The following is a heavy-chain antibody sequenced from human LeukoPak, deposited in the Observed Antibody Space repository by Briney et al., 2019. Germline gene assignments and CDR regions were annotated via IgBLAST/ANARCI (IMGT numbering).Heavy chain of an antibody. CDR1: GFTFSSYA. V-gene: IGHV3-23*01. CDR3: AKGPAAQDYYDSSVPGLFDY. J-gene: IGHJ4*02. Sequence: GGSLRLSCAASGFTFSSYAMSWVRQAPGKGLEWVSAISGSGGSTYYADSVKGRFTISRDNSKNTLYLQMNSLRAEDTAVYYCAKGPAAQDYYDSSVPGLFDYWGQGTLVTVSS. D-gene: IGHD3-22*01. CDR2: ISGSGGST.